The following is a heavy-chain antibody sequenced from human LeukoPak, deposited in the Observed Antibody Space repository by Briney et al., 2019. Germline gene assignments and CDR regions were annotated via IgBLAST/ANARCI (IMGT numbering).Heavy chain of an antibody. Sequence: PSETLSLTCAVYGGPFSGYYWSWIRQPPGKGLEWIGEINHSGSTNYNPSLKSRVTISVDTSKNQFSLKLSSVTAADTAVYYCARAFNSVVVRARYYFDYWGQGTLVTVSS. CDR1: GGPFSGYY. J-gene: IGHJ4*02. CDR3: ARAFNSVVVRARYYFDY. CDR2: INHSGST. V-gene: IGHV4-34*01. D-gene: IGHD2-15*01.